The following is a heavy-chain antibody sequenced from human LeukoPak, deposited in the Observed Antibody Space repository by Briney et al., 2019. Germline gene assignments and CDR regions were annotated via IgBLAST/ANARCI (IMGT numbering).Heavy chain of an antibody. J-gene: IGHJ3*02. V-gene: IGHV4-30-2*01. CDR3: ARGSGPYDAFDI. CDR2: INHSGST. Sequence: SQTLSLTCTVSGGSISSGGYYWSWIRQPPGKGLEWIGEINHSGSTNYNPSLKSRVTISVDTSKNQSSLKLSSVTAADTAVYYCARGSGPYDAFDIWGQGTMVTVSS. D-gene: IGHD2-15*01. CDR1: GGSISSGGYY.